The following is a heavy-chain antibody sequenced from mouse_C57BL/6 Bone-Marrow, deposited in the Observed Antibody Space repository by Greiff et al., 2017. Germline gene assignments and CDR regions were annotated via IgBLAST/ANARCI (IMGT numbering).Heavy chain of an antibody. CDR2: IYPRSGNT. CDR3: EWYHYYGSSFDY. Sequence: QVQLLQSGAELARPGASVKLSCKASGFTFTSYGISWVKQRTGQGLEWIGEIYPRSGNTYYNEKFKGKVTLSADKSSNTPYMELRSLTSEDSEVYSWEWYHYYGSSFDYWGQGTTLTVSS. CDR1: GFTFTSYG. V-gene: IGHV1-81*01. J-gene: IGHJ2*01. D-gene: IGHD1-1*01.